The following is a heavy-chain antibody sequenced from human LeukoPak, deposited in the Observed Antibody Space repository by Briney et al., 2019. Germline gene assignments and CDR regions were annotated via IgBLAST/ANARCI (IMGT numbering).Heavy chain of an antibody. J-gene: IGHJ4*02. CDR2: ISYDGSNK. Sequence: GGSLRLSCAASGFTFSSYGMHWVRQAPGKGLEWVAVISYDGSNKYYADSVKGRFTISRDNAKNSLYLQMNSLRAEDTAVYYCARDPTYYYDSSGTYDYWGQGTLVTVSS. V-gene: IGHV3-30*03. CDR3: ARDPTYYYDSSGTYDY. CDR1: GFTFSSYG. D-gene: IGHD3-22*01.